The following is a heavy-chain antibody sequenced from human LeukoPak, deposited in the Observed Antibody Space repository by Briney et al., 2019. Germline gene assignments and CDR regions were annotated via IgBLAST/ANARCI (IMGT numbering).Heavy chain of an antibody. J-gene: IGHJ4*02. Sequence: SETLSLTCAVSGYSISSGYYWGWICQPPGKGLEWIGSIYYSGSTYYNPSLKSRVTISVDTSKNQFSLKLSSVTAADTAVYYCARNDYWGQGTLVTVSS. CDR2: IYYSGST. CDR1: GYSISSGYY. V-gene: IGHV4-38-2*01. CDR3: ARNDY.